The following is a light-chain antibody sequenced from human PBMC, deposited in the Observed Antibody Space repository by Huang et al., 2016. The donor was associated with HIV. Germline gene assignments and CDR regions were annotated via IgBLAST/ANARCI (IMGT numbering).Light chain of an antibody. J-gene: IGKJ2*01. CDR2: DAS. CDR3: HQRSNWPQT. V-gene: IGKV3-11*01. CDR1: QSVDSH. Sequence: EIVLAQSPATLSLSPVEGATLSCRASQSVDSHLAWYQQKPGQAPRLLIHDASNRATGVPARFSGSGSGTDFTLTISSLEPEDFAVYYCHQRSNWPQTCGQGTRLEIK.